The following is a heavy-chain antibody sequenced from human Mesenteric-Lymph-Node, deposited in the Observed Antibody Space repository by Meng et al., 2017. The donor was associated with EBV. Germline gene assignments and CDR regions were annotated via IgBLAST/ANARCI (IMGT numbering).Heavy chain of an antibody. Sequence: QVQLVGLGGGVVPPWRVLGSSCASSGFSFTTYSMHWVRQAPGKGLEWVAVIWYDGSNKFYADSVKGRFTISRDSSKNTLYLQMNSLRAEDTAMYYCARAYYYDGFDHWGQGTLVTVSS. CDR2: IWYDGSNK. V-gene: IGHV3-30-3*01. J-gene: IGHJ4*02. CDR3: ARAYYYDGFDH. CDR1: GFSFTTYS. D-gene: IGHD3-22*01.